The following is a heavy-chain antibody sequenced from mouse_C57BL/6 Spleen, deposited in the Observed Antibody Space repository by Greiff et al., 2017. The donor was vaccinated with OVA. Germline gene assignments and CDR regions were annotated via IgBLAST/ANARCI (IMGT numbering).Heavy chain of an antibody. CDR3: ARGTAQATDY. J-gene: IGHJ2*01. D-gene: IGHD3-2*02. Sequence: QVQLQQSGAELVMPGASVKLSCKASGYTFTSYWMHWVKQRPGQGLEWIGEIDPYDSYTNYNQKFKGKSTLTVDKSSSTAYMQLSSLTSEDSAVYYCARGTAQATDYWGQGTTLTVSS. CDR2: IDPYDSYT. CDR1: GYTFTSYW. V-gene: IGHV1-69*01.